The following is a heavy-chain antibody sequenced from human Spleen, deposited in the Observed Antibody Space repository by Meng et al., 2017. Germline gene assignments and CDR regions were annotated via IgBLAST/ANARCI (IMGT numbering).Heavy chain of an antibody. CDR2: IYTSGST. J-gene: IGHJ4*02. CDR1: GGSFSDYY. Sequence: GSLRLSCVVSGGSFSDYYWSWIRQPAGKGLEWIGRIYTSGSTNYNPSLKSRVTISADTSKNEFSLNLSSVTAADTAVYYCAIMPYYGSGTFDYWGQGTLVTVSS. V-gene: IGHV4-4*07. D-gene: IGHD3-10*01. CDR3: AIMPYYGSGTFDY.